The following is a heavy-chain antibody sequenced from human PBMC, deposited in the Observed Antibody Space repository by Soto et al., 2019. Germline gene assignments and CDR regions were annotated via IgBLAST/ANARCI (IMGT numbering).Heavy chain of an antibody. J-gene: IGHJ3*02. CDR1: GGSISSGGYY. V-gene: IGHV4-31*03. CDR3: ARVANYYDSSGYYYGDAFDI. CDR2: IYYSGST. Sequence: SETLSLTCTVSGGSISSGGYYWSWIRQHPGKGLEWIGYIYYSGSTYYNPSLKSRVTISVDTSKNQFSLKLSSVTAPDTAVYYCARVANYYDSSGYYYGDAFDIWGQGTMVTVSS. D-gene: IGHD3-22*01.